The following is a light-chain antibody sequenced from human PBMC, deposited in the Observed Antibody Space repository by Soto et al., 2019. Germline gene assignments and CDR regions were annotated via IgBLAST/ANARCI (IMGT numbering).Light chain of an antibody. CDR1: QSISTW. J-gene: IGKJ1*01. CDR3: QQYINRWT. CDR2: KAS. V-gene: IGKV1-5*03. Sequence: DLQMTQSPSTLSASVGDRVTITCRASQSISTWLAWYQQKPGKAPKLLIYKASSLESGVPSRFSGSGSGTESTLTISRLQPDDVATYYYQQYINRWTFGQGTKVEIK.